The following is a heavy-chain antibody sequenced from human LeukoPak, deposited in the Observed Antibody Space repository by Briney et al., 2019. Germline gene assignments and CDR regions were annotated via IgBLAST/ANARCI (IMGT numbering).Heavy chain of an antibody. CDR2: ISGSGGST. CDR1: GFTFSSYA. D-gene: IGHD6-19*01. CDR3: VKDFGSSGWYSDAFDI. Sequence: GGSLRLSCAASGFTFSSYAMSWVRQAPGKGLEWVSAISGSGGSTYYADSVKGRFTISRDNSKNTLYLQMNSLRAEDTAVYYCVKDFGSSGWYSDAFDIWGQGTMVTVSS. V-gene: IGHV3-23*01. J-gene: IGHJ3*02.